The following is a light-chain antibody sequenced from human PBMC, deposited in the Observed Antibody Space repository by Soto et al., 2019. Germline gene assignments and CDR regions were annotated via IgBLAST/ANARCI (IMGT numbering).Light chain of an antibody. J-gene: IGKJ5*01. V-gene: IGKV3-20*01. CDR1: QSVGSY. Sequence: DIVLTQSPGTLSLSPGERATLSCRASQSVGSYLAWYQQKPGQAPRLLIYTTSNRATDIPDRFSGSGSGTDFTLTISSLEPEDFAVYYCQHYGGSPWTFGQGTRLEIK. CDR2: TTS. CDR3: QHYGGSPWT.